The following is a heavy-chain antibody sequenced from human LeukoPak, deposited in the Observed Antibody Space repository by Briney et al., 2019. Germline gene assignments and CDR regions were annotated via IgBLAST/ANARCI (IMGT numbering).Heavy chain of an antibody. CDR3: ARGATSSPGAFDI. J-gene: IGHJ3*02. D-gene: IGHD2-2*01. CDR2: ISSNGGST. Sequence: GGSLRLSCAASGFTFSSYAIHWVRQAPGKGLEYVSAISSNGGSTYYADSVKGRFTISRDNSKNTLYLQMGSLRAEDMAVYYCARGATSSPGAFDIWGQGTMVTVSS. V-gene: IGHV3-64*02. CDR1: GFTFSSYA.